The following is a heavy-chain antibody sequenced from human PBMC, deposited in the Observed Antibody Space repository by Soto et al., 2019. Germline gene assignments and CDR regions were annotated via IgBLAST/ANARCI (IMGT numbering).Heavy chain of an antibody. J-gene: IGHJ4*02. V-gene: IGHV3-48*02. CDR2: ISSSRRTI. CDR3: VRNYRYGLDY. D-gene: IGHD5-18*01. Sequence: EVQLGESGGGLVQPGGSLRLSCAASGFTFSTYSMNWVRQAPGKGLEWVSYISSSRRTIYYADSVKGRFTISRDNAKNSLYLQMNSLRDGDTAVYYCVRNYRYGLDYWGQGTLVTVSS. CDR1: GFTFSTYS.